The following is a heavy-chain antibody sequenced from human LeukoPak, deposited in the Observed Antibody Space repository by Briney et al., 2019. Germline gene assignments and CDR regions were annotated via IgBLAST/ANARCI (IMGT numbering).Heavy chain of an antibody. Sequence: ASVKVSCKVSGYTLTELSMHWVRQAPGKGLEWMGGFDPEDGETIYAQKFQGRVTMTEDTSTDTAYMELSSLRSEDTAVYYCATGLIAVAGPFNYWGQGTLATVSS. CDR1: GYTLTELS. J-gene: IGHJ4*02. D-gene: IGHD6-19*01. V-gene: IGHV1-24*01. CDR2: FDPEDGET. CDR3: ATGLIAVAGPFNY.